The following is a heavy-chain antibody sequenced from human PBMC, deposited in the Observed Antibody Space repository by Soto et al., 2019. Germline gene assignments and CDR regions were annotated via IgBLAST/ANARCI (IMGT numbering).Heavy chain of an antibody. J-gene: IGHJ6*02. CDR1: GYTFTGYY. Sequence: ASVKVSCKASGYTFTGYYMHWVRQAPGQGLEWMGWINPNSGGTNYAQKFQGWVTMTRDTSISTAYMELSRLRSDDTPVYYCARDRAAVPSAHYYYGMDVWGQGTTVTVSS. CDR2: INPNSGGT. CDR3: ARDRAAVPSAHYYYGMDV. D-gene: IGHD6-19*01. V-gene: IGHV1-2*04.